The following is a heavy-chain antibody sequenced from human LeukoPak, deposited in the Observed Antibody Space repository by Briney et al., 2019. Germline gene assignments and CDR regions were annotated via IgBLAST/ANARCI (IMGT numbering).Heavy chain of an antibody. V-gene: IGHV4-30-2*01. CDR3: GRVVVASSYGVDV. J-gene: IGHJ6*02. Sequence: KPSQTLSLTCAVSGGSISSGGYSWSWIRQPPGKGLEWIGYIYHSGSTYYNPSLKSRVTISVDRSKNQLSLKLSSVTAADTAVYYCGRVVVASSYGVDVWGQGTTVTVSS. D-gene: IGHD2-15*01. CDR2: IYHSGST. CDR1: GGSISSGGYS.